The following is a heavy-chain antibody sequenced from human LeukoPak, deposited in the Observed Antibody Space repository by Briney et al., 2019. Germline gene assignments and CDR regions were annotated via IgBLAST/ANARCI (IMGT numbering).Heavy chain of an antibody. CDR3: ARYDVWGSYRAFDY. CDR1: GGSISSYY. V-gene: IGHV4-4*07. CDR2: IYTSGST. J-gene: IGHJ4*02. Sequence: SETLSLTCTVSGGSISSYYWSWIRQPAGEGLEWIGRIYTSGSTNYNPSLKSRVTISVDTSKNQFSLKLSSVTAADTAVYYCARYDVWGSYRAFDYWGQGTLVTVSS. D-gene: IGHD3-16*02.